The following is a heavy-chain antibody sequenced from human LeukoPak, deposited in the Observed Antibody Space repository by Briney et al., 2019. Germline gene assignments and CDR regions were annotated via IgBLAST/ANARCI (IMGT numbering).Heavy chain of an antibody. Sequence: GGSLRLSCAASGFTFSSYAMSWVRQAPGKGLEWVSAISGSGGSTYYADSVKGRFTISGDNSKNTLYLQMNSLRAEDTAVYYCAKDAASSGYYPPPNWFDPWGQGTLVTVSS. CDR1: GFTFSSYA. D-gene: IGHD3-22*01. J-gene: IGHJ5*02. CDR2: ISGSGGST. V-gene: IGHV3-23*01. CDR3: AKDAASSGYYPPPNWFDP.